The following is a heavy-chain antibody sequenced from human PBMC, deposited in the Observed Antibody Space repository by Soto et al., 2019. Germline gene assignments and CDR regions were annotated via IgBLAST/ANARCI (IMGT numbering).Heavy chain of an antibody. CDR3: ARESEDLTSNFDY. CDR1: GFTFTRYS. Sequence: GGSLRLSCAASGFTFTRYSMNWVRQAPGKGLGWVSSISSTTNYIYYADSMKGRFTVSRDNAKNSVYLEMNSLSAEDTALYYCARESEDLTSNFDYWGQGTLVTVSS. J-gene: IGHJ4*02. V-gene: IGHV3-21*01. CDR2: ISSTTNYI.